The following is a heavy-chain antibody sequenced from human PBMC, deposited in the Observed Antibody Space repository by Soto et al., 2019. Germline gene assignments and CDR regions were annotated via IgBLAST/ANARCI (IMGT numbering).Heavy chain of an antibody. CDR3: ARDRTLGEVVVKLFDY. CDR1: GFTFSSYA. J-gene: IGHJ4*02. V-gene: IGHV3-30-3*01. CDR2: ISYDGSNK. Sequence: GGSLRLSCAASGFTFSSYAMHWVRQAPGKGLEWVAVISYDGSNKYYADSVKGRFTISRDNSKNTLYLQMNSLRAEDTAVYYCARDRTLGEVVVKLFDYWGQGTLVTVSS. D-gene: IGHD2-15*01.